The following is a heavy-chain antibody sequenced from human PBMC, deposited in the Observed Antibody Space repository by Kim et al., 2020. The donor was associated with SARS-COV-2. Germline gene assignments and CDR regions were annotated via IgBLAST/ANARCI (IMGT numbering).Heavy chain of an antibody. J-gene: IGHJ6*02. CDR1: GFTFDDYT. V-gene: IGHV3-43*01. D-gene: IGHD6-19*01. Sequence: LSLTCAASGFTFDDYTMHWVRQAPGKGLEWISLISWDGGSTYYADSVKGRFTISRDNSKNSLYLQMNSLRTEDTALYYCAKSIRVAGPYGLDVWGQGTTVTVSS. CDR2: ISWDGGST. CDR3: AKSIRVAGPYGLDV.